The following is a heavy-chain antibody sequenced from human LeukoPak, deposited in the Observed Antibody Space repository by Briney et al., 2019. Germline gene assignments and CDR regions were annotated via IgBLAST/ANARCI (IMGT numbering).Heavy chain of an antibody. D-gene: IGHD5-12*01. CDR1: GGTFSSYA. CDR3: ARVEGGYSGYDWYSDY. Sequence: GASVKVSCKASGGTFSSYAISWVRQAPGQGLEWMGGIIPIFGTANYAQKFQGRVTITADESTSTAYMELSSLRSEDTAVYYCARVEGGYSGYDWYSDYWGQGTLVTVSS. CDR2: IIPIFGTA. V-gene: IGHV1-69*13. J-gene: IGHJ4*02.